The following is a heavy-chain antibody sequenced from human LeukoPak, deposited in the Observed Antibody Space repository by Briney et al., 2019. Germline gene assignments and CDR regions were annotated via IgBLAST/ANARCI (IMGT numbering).Heavy chain of an antibody. V-gene: IGHV1-46*01. CDR1: GYTFTSYY. D-gene: IGHD3-3*01. Sequence: ASVKVSCKASGYTFTSYYMHWVRQAPGQGLEWMGIINPSGGSTSYAQKFQGRVTMTRDTSTSTAYMELSSLRSEDTAVYYCARAQSGDVFDIWGQGTMVSVSS. J-gene: IGHJ3*02. CDR2: INPSGGST. CDR3: ARAQSGDVFDI.